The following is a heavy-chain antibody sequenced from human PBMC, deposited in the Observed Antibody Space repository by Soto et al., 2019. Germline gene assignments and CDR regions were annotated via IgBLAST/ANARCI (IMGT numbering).Heavy chain of an antibody. J-gene: IGHJ4*02. CDR3: ARGIIGSGTANDH. CDR1: GFTFSNYW. D-gene: IGHD3-10*01. Sequence: EVQLVESGGGLVQPGGSLILSCAASGFTFSNYWMVWVRQAPRKGLVWVSRIIGDGFYTTYADSVKGPFTISRDNAKNPVYLQMTSLRAEDPAVYFCARGIIGSGTANDHWGPGTLVTVSS. CDR2: IIGDGFYT. V-gene: IGHV3-74*03.